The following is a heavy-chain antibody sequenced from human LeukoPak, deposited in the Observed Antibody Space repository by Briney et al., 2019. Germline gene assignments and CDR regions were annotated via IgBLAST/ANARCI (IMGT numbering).Heavy chain of an antibody. D-gene: IGHD6-19*01. CDR1: GGSISSYY. Sequence: SETLSLTCTASGGSISSYYWSWIRQPPGKGLEWIGYIYYSGSTNYNPSLKSRVTISVDTSKNQFSLKLSSVTAADTAVYYCARGYSSAGDYYYYMDVWGKGTTVTVSS. CDR3: ARGYSSAGDYYYYMDV. J-gene: IGHJ6*03. V-gene: IGHV4-59*01. CDR2: IYYSGST.